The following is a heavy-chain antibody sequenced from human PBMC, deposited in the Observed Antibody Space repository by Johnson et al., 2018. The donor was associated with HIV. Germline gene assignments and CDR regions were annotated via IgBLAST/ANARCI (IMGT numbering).Heavy chain of an antibody. Sequence: QVHLVESGGGVVQPGGSLRLSCAASGFTFSSYGMHWVRQAPGKGLEWVASIRYDGSNKYYADSVKGRFTISRDNSKNTLYLQMNSLRAEDTAVYYCAKGGLWFGESIDAFDIWGQGTMVTVSS. J-gene: IGHJ3*02. CDR2: IRYDGSNK. D-gene: IGHD3-10*01. V-gene: IGHV3-30*02. CDR3: AKGGLWFGESIDAFDI. CDR1: GFTFSSYG.